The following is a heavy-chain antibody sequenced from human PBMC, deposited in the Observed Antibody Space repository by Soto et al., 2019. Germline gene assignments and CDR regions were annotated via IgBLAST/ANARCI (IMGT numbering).Heavy chain of an antibody. Sequence: QVQLQESGPGLVRPSETLSLPCTVSGGSIRSYYWSWIRQPPGKGLEWIGYIYYSGSANYNPSITSRVTISVDTSKNQFSLKLSSATAADTAVYSCARNYGGNVDYWGQGTLVTVSS. CDR2: IYYSGSA. J-gene: IGHJ4*02. CDR1: GGSIRSYY. CDR3: ARNYGGNVDY. V-gene: IGHV4-59*08. D-gene: IGHD4-17*01.